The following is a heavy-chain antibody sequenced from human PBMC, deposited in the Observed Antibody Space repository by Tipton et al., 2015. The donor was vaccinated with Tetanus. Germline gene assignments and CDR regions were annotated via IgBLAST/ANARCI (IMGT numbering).Heavy chain of an antibody. V-gene: IGHV3-33*01. D-gene: IGHD2-15*01. CDR1: GFIFSSYG. CDR2: SWYDGTDT. J-gene: IGHJ4*02. CDR3: AREADCSGGSCFSGDFDN. Sequence: SLRLSCAASGFIFSSYGIHWVRQAPGKGPEWVAVSWYDGTDTYYADAVKGRFTISRDNSKNTLYLQMNSLRAEDTAVYYCAREADCSGGSCFSGDFDNWGQGTQVTVSS.